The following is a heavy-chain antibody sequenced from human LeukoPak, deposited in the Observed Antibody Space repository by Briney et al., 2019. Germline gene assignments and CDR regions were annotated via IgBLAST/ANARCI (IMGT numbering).Heavy chain of an antibody. V-gene: IGHV4-34*01. CDR2: INHSGST. J-gene: IGHJ5*02. D-gene: IGHD2-15*01. Sequence: PSETLSLTCAVYGGSFSGYYWSWIRQPPGKGLEWIGEINHSGSTNYNPSLKSRVTISVDTSKNQFSLKLSSVTAADTAVYYCARGLPAGFIVVVVAATRTRFDPWGQGTLVTASS. CDR1: GGSFSGYY. CDR3: ARGLPAGFIVVVVAATRTRFDP.